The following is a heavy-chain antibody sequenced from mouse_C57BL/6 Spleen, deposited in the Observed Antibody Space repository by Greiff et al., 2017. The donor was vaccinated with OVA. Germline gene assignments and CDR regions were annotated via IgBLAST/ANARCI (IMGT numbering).Heavy chain of an antibody. CDR1: GFSFNTYA. CDR3: VRQNGNWFAY. CDR2: IRSKSNNYAT. D-gene: IGHD2-1*01. J-gene: IGHJ3*01. Sequence: EAGGGLVQPKGSLKLSCAASGFSFNTYAMNWVRQAPGKGLEWVARIRSKSNNYATYYADSVKDRFTISRDDSESMLYLQMNNLKTEDTAMYYCVRQNGNWFAYWGQGTLVTVSA. V-gene: IGHV10-1*01.